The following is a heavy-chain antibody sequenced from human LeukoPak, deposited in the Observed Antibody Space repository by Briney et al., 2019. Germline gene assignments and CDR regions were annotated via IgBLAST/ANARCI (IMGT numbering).Heavy chain of an antibody. V-gene: IGHV3-33*01. J-gene: IGHJ5*02. Sequence: GGSLRLSCAASGFTFSAFGMHWVRQAPGKGLEWVAVIWYDGSNKYYAESVKGRFTISRDNSKNTLSLQMNSLRAEDTAMYYCARPWSGSYNWFDPWGQGTLVTVSS. D-gene: IGHD3-3*01. CDR2: IWYDGSNK. CDR3: ARPWSGSYNWFDP. CDR1: GFTFSAFG.